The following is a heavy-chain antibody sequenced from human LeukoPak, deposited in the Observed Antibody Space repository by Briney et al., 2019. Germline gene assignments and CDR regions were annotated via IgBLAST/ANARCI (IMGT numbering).Heavy chain of an antibody. CDR1: GFTFSSYS. CDR2: ISSSSSTI. CDR3: ARGTVMEMDV. Sequence: GGSLRLSCAASGFTFSSYSMNWVRQAPGKGLEWVSYISSSSSTIYYVDSVKGRFTISRDNAKNSLYLQMNSLRAEDTAVYYCARGTVMEMDVWGKGTTVTVSS. D-gene: IGHD2-8*01. J-gene: IGHJ6*04. V-gene: IGHV3-48*01.